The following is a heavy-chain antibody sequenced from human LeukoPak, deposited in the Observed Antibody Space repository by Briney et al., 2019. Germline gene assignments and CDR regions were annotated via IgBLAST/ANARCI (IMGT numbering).Heavy chain of an antibody. J-gene: IGHJ4*02. V-gene: IGHV4-31*03. CDR3: ARDVSGCGHFDY. CDR2: IYYSGNT. D-gene: IGHD6-19*01. Sequence: PSETLSLTCTVSGGSINSGGHYWSWIRQYPGEGLEWIGYIYYSGNTYYNPSLRSRIIMSVDTSRNQFSLRVNSVTAADTAMYYCARDVSGCGHFDYWGQGTLVTASS. CDR1: GGSINSGGHY.